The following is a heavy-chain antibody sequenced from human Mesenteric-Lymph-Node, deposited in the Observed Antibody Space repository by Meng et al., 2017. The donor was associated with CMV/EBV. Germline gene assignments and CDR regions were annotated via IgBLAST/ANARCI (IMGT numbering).Heavy chain of an antibody. V-gene: IGHV1-2*02. Sequence: ASVKVSCKASGYTFTGYYIHWVRQAPGQGLEWMGGISPNTGGTDYAQKFQGRATTTRDTSSSTVHMELNGLTSDDTAIYYCARDRGSRWYGASDYRGQGTLVTVSS. J-gene: IGHJ4*02. CDR2: ISPNTGGT. CDR3: ARDRGSRWYGASDY. D-gene: IGHD6-13*01. CDR1: GYTFTGYY.